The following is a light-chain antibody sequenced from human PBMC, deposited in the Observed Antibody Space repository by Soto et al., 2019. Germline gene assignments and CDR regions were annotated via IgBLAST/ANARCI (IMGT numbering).Light chain of an antibody. Sequence: EIVMTQSPATLSVSPGERATLSCRASQSVSSNLAWYQQKPGQAPRRLLYGASTRATGIPARFSGSGSGTEFTLTIRRLQSEDFAVYYCQQYNNWPPWTFGQGTKVEIK. V-gene: IGKV3-15*01. J-gene: IGKJ1*01. CDR2: GAS. CDR3: QQYNNWPPWT. CDR1: QSVSSN.